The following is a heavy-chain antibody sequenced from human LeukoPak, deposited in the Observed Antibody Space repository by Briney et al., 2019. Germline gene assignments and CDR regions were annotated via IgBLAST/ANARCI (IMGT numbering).Heavy chain of an antibody. D-gene: IGHD1-26*01. CDR2: IGGSGGNT. Sequence: GGSLRLSCAASGFIFSSYSMSWVRQAPGKGLEWVSAIGGSGGNTYYADSVKGQFTISRDNSKNTLYLQMNSLRAEDTAVYYCGVPQWELLNWGQGTLVTVSS. J-gene: IGHJ4*02. CDR3: GVPQWELLN. V-gene: IGHV3-23*01. CDR1: GFIFSSYS.